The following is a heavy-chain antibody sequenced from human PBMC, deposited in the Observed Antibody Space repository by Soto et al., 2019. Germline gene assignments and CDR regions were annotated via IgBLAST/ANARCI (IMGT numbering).Heavy chain of an antibody. V-gene: IGHV4-59*01. CDR1: GGSISSYY. J-gene: IGHJ1*01. CDR3: ARDQGRYCSGGSCYSGEYFQH. Sequence: SETLSLTCTVSGGSISSYYWSWIRQPPGKGLEWIGYIYYSGSTNYNPSLKSRVTISVDTSKNQFSLKLSSVTAADTAVYYCARDQGRYCSGGSCYSGEYFQHWGQGTLVTVSS. D-gene: IGHD2-15*01. CDR2: IYYSGST.